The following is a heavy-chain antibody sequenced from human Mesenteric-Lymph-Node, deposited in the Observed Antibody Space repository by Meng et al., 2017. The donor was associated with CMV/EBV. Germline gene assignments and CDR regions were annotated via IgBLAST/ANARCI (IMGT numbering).Heavy chain of an antibody. J-gene: IGHJ4*02. D-gene: IGHD2-21*01. Sequence: GESLKISCAASGFTFSSYWMSWVRQAPGKGLEWVANIKQDGSEKYYVDSVKGRFTISRDNAKNSLYLQMNSLRAEDTAVYYCTRDDRRYCGGDCYAYWGQGTLVTSPQ. CDR2: IKQDGSEK. CDR1: GFTFSSYW. V-gene: IGHV3-7*01. CDR3: TRDDRRYCGGDCYAY.